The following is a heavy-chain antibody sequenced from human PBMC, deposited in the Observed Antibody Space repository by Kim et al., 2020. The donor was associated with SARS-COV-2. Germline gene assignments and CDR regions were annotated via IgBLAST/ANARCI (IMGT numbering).Heavy chain of an antibody. CDR2: IYYSGST. CDR1: GGSISSYY. CDR3: ARHCQDCGGDCCRTR. V-gene: IGHV4-59*08. Sequence: SETLSLTCTVSGGSISSYYWSWIRQPPGKGLEWIGYIYYSGSTNYNPSLKSRVTISVDTSKNQFSLKLSSVTAADTAVYYCARHCQDCGGDCCRTRWGQGTLVTVSS. D-gene: IGHD2-21*02. J-gene: IGHJ4*02.